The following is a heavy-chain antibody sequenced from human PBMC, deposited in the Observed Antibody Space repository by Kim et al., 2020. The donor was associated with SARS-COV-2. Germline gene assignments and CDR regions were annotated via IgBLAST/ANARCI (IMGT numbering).Heavy chain of an antibody. CDR2: IYYSGST. CDR3: ARGPNRYYFDY. V-gene: IGHV4-59*01. CDR1: GGSIISYY. Sequence: SETLSLTCTVSGGSIISYYWSWIRQPPGKGLEWIGHIYYSGSTNYNPSLNSLVTISVDTSKNQFSLDLSSVTAADTAVYYCARGPNRYYFDYWGQGTLVTVSS. J-gene: IGHJ4*02.